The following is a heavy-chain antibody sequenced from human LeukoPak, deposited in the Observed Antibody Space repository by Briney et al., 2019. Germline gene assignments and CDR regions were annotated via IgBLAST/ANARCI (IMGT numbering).Heavy chain of an antibody. D-gene: IGHD6-19*01. J-gene: IGHJ4*02. CDR3: ARSSSRGWHFDY. CDR1: GFTFSSYA. V-gene: IGHV3-30*04. CDR2: ISYDGSNK. Sequence: GRSLRLSCAASGFTFSSYAMHWVRQAPGKGLEWVAVISYDGSNKYYADSVKGRFTISRDNSKNTLYLQMNRLRAEDTAVYYCARSSSRGWHFDYWGQGTLVTVSS.